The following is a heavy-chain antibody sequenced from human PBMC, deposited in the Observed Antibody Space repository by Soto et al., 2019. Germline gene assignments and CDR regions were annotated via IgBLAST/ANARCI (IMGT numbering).Heavy chain of an antibody. D-gene: IGHD3-16*01. Sequence: SVKVSCKASGGTFSSYAISWVRQAPGQGLEWMGGIIPIFGTANYAQKFQGRVTITADESTGTAYMELSSLRSEDTAVYYCAKYYSGYYGMDVWGQGTTVTVSS. CDR2: IIPIFGTA. CDR1: GGTFSSYA. CDR3: AKYYSGYYGMDV. V-gene: IGHV1-69*13. J-gene: IGHJ6*02.